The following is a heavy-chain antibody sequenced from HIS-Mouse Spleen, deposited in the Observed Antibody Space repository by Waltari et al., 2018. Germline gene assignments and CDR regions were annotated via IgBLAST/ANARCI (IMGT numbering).Heavy chain of an antibody. Sequence: QLQLQESGPGLVKPSETLPLTCTVAGGSISSSSYYWGWISQPARKGLEWIGSIYYSGSTYYNPSLKSRVTISVDTSKNQFSLKLSSVTAADTAVYYCAREIPYSSSWYDWYFDLWGRGTLVTVSS. D-gene: IGHD6-13*01. V-gene: IGHV4-39*07. CDR3: AREIPYSSSWYDWYFDL. CDR2: IYYSGST. J-gene: IGHJ2*01. CDR1: GGSISSSSYY.